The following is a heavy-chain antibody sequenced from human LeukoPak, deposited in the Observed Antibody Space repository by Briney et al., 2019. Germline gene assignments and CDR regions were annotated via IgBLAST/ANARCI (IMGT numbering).Heavy chain of an antibody. CDR1: GGPISSGSYY. CDR3: ARQATRTWLPDY. CDR2: IYCSGST. D-gene: IGHD3-22*01. J-gene: IGHJ4*02. V-gene: IGHV4-39*01. Sequence: PSETLSLTCTVSGGPISSGSYYWGWFPPPPGQGLNWFGSIYCSGSTYYNPSLKSRVTISVDTSKNKLSLKLSSVTAADTALYYCARQATRTWLPDYWGQGTLVTVSS.